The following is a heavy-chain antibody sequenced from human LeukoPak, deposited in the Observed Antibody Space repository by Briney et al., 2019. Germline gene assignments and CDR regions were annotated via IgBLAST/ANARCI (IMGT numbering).Heavy chain of an antibody. Sequence: SETLSLTCAVYGGSFSGYYWSWIRQRPGKGLEWIGEINHSGSTNYNPSLKSRVTISVDPSKNQFSLKPSSVTAADTAVYYCASSSSNWFDLWGQGTVVTVSS. CDR1: GGSFSGYY. V-gene: IGHV4-34*01. CDR2: INHSGST. J-gene: IGHJ5*02. D-gene: IGHD6-6*01. CDR3: ASSSSNWFDL.